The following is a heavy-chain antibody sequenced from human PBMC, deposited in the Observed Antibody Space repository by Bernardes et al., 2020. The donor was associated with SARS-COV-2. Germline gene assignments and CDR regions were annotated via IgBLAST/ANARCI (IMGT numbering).Heavy chain of an antibody. CDR2: ISSSGRTI. D-gene: IGHD5-18*01. CDR1: GFTFSNYN. CDR3: ATLVSGYSSNY. J-gene: IGHJ4*02. Sequence: GGSLRLSCAASGFTFSNYNMNWVRQGPGKGLEWVSYISSSGRTIDYADSVRGRFTISRDNVKNSLFLQMNSLRAEDTAMYYCATLVSGYSSNYWGQGTLVTVSS. V-gene: IGHV3-48*01.